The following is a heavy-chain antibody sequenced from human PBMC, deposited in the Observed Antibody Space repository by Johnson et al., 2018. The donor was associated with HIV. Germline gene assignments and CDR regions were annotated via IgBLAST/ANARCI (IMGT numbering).Heavy chain of an antibody. CDR1: GFIFRNYG. D-gene: IGHD2-21*01. CDR3: AKDFVTHGAFDI. J-gene: IGHJ3*02. V-gene: IGHV3-30*02. CDR2: IRYDGSNK. Sequence: QVQLVESGGGVVQPGGSLRLSCAASGFIFRNYGMHWVRQAPGNGLEWVAFIRYDGSNKYYADSVKGRFTISRDNSKNTLYLQMNSLRAEDTALYYCAKDFVTHGAFDIWGQGTMVTVSS.